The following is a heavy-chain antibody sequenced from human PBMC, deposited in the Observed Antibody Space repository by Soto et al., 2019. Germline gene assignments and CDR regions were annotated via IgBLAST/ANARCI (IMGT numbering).Heavy chain of an antibody. CDR3: AISDPPRFSKTITWFVP. CDR2: IIPIFGTA. V-gene: IGHV1-69*13. CDR1: GGTFSSYA. Sequence: ASVKVSCKASGGTFSSYAISWVRQAPGQGLEWMGGIIPIFGTANYAQKFQGRVTITADESTSTAYMELSSLRSEDTAVYYCAISDPPRFSKTITWFVPGGQEALITISS. J-gene: IGHJ5*02. D-gene: IGHD6-13*01.